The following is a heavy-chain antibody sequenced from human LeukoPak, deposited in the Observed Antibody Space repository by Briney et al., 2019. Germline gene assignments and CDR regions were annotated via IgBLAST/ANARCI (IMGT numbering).Heavy chain of an antibody. J-gene: IGHJ4*02. Sequence: ASVKVSCKASGYTFTDYYMHWVQQAPGKGLEWMGRVDPEDGETIYAEKFQGRVTITADTSTDTAYMELSSLRSEDTAVYYCATSEMATPLGYWGQGTLVTVSS. CDR1: GYTFTDYY. D-gene: IGHD5-24*01. CDR3: ATSEMATPLGY. V-gene: IGHV1-69-2*01. CDR2: VDPEDGET.